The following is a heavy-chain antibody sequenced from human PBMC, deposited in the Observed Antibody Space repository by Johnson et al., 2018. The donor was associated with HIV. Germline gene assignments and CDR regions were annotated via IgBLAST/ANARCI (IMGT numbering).Heavy chain of an antibody. J-gene: IGHJ3*01. V-gene: IGHV3-66*01. CDR1: GFTVSSNY. Sequence: VQLVESGGGLVQPGGSLRLSCAASGFTVSSNYMTWVRQGPWKGLEWVSVLNSGGGTYFADSVTGRFTISRDNAKNTLYLQMHSLRAEDTAVYFCARGCRDGYTCDAFDVWGRGTRVTVSS. CDR2: LNSGGGT. CDR3: ARGCRDGYTCDAFDV. D-gene: IGHD5-24*01.